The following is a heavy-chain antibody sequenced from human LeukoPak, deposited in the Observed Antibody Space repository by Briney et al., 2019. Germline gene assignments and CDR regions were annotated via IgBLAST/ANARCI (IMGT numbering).Heavy chain of an antibody. CDR2: IIPIFGTA. Sequence: SVKVSCKASGGTFSSYAISWVRQAPGQGLEWMGGIIPIFGTANYAQKFQGRVTITADESTSTAYMELSSLRSEDTAVYYCARAGYCSSTSCIWYFDLWGRGTLVTVSP. D-gene: IGHD2-2*01. V-gene: IGHV1-69*13. CDR3: ARAGYCSSTSCIWYFDL. CDR1: GGTFSSYA. J-gene: IGHJ2*01.